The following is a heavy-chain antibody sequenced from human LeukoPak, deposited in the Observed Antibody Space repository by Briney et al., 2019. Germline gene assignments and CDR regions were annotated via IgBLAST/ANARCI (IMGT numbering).Heavy chain of an antibody. J-gene: IGHJ5*02. Sequence: GASVKVSCKASGGTFSSYAISWVRQAPGQGLEWMGGIIPIFGTANYAQKFQGRVTITADESTSTAYMELSSLRSEDTAVYYCARSTTGPSSSNWFDPWGQGTLVTVSS. CDR2: IIPIFGTA. D-gene: IGHD4-17*01. V-gene: IGHV1-69*13. CDR3: ARSTTGPSSSNWFDP. CDR1: GGTFSSYA.